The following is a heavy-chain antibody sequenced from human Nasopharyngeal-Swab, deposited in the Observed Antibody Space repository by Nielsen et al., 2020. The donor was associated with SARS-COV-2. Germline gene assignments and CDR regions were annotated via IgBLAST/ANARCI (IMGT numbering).Heavy chain of an antibody. CDR1: GFLFSASA. J-gene: IGHJ4*02. CDR3: TTDFYFDY. Sequence: ESLKISCAASGFLFSASAIHWVRQASGKGLEWVGRIGDKEHNYATTYGASVQGRFTISRDDSKNTAFLQMDCLKTEDTALYYCTTDFYFDYWGQGALVTVSS. V-gene: IGHV3-73*01. CDR2: IGDKEHNYAT.